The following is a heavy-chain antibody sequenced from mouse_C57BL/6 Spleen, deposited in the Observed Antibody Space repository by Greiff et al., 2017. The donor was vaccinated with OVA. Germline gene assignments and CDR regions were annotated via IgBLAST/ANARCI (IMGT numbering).Heavy chain of an antibody. Sequence: VQLQQPGAELVRPGTSVKLSCKASGYTFTSYWMHWVKQRPGQGLEWIGVIDPSDSYTNYNQKFKGKATLTVDTSSSTAYMQLSSLTSEDSAVYYCARPGTGYFDYWGQGTTLTVSS. J-gene: IGHJ2*01. CDR1: GYTFTSYW. CDR3: ARPGTGYFDY. V-gene: IGHV1-59*01. CDR2: IDPSDSYT. D-gene: IGHD4-1*01.